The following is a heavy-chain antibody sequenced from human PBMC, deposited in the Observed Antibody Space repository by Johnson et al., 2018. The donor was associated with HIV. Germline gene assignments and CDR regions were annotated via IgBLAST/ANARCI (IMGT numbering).Heavy chain of an antibody. CDR1: GFTFSNAW. V-gene: IGHV3-7*01. J-gene: IGHJ3*02. CDR2: IKQDGSEK. D-gene: IGHD4-17*01. Sequence: EQLVESGGGLVQPGGSLRLSCAASGFTFSNAWMSWVHQAPGKGLERVANIKQDGSEKYYADSVKGRFTISRANSKQTLYLQMNSLRAEDTAVYYCANLNDYGDYWGPDAFDIWGQGTMVSVSS. CDR3: ANLNDYGDYWGPDAFDI.